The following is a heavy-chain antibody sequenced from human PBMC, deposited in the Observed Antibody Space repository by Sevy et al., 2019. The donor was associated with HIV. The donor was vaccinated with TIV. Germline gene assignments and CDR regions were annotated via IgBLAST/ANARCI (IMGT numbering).Heavy chain of an antibody. CDR1: GFTFNNYN. V-gene: IGHV3-21*04. D-gene: IGHD3-10*01. CDR3: ARGLPDRSYDYFDY. CDR2: VSGSSNYI. Sequence: GESVRLSCATSGFTFNNYNMNWVRQAPGKGLEWVSSVSGSSNYIYYAESVKGRFIISRDNTKNTLYLQMNSLRVDDTALYYCARGLPDRSYDYFDYWGQGTQVTVSS. J-gene: IGHJ4*02.